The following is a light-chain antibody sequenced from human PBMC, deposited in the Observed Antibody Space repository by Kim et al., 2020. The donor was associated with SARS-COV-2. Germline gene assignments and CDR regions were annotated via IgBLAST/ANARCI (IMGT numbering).Light chain of an antibody. V-gene: IGLV2-11*01. CDR2: TVT. Sequence: GQSVTSSCSGTSSDVGGYNYVSWYQQHPGKAPQLIIYTVTKRPSGVTDRFSGPKSGNTASLTISGLQTEDEADYYCCSYAGIYTWVFGGGTQLTVL. CDR3: CSYAGIYTWV. J-gene: IGLJ3*02. CDR1: SSDVGGYNY.